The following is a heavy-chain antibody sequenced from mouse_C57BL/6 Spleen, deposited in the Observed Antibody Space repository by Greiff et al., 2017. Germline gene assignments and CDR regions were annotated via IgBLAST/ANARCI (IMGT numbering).Heavy chain of an antibody. J-gene: IGHJ2*01. Sequence: VKLQESGAELVKPGASVKISCKASGYAFSSYWMNWVKQRPGKGLEWIGQIYPGDGDTNYNGKFKGKATLTADKSSSTAYMQLSSLTSEDSAVYFCARGGGNYYFDYWGQGTTLTVSS. V-gene: IGHV1-80*01. CDR3: ARGGGNYYFDY. D-gene: IGHD2-1*01. CDR1: GYAFSSYW. CDR2: IYPGDGDT.